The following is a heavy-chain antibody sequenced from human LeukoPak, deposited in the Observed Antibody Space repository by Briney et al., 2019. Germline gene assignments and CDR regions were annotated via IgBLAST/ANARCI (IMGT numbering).Heavy chain of an antibody. CDR3: ARVGYYYDSSGYSLHY. CDR1: GYTLTELS. J-gene: IGHJ4*02. V-gene: IGHV1-24*01. CDR2: FDPEDGET. D-gene: IGHD3-22*01. Sequence: ASVKVSCKVSGYTLTELSMHWVRQAPGKGLEWMGGFDPEDGETIYAQKLQGRVTMTTDTSTSTAYMELRSLRSDDTAVYYCARVGYYYDSSGYSLHYWGQGTLVTVSS.